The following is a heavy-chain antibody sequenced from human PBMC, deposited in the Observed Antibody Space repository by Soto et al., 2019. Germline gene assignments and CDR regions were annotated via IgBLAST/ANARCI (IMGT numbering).Heavy chain of an antibody. CDR1: GFTVSSNY. J-gene: IGHJ6*02. CDR3: ARVDYDYYYYGMDV. CDR2: IYSGGST. D-gene: IGHD4-17*01. Sequence: GGSLRLSCAASGFTVSSNYMSWVRQAPGKGLEWVSVIYSGGSTYYADSVKGRFTISRDNSKNTLYLQMNSLRAENTAVYYCARVDYDYYYYGMDVWGQGTTVTVSS. V-gene: IGHV3-53*01.